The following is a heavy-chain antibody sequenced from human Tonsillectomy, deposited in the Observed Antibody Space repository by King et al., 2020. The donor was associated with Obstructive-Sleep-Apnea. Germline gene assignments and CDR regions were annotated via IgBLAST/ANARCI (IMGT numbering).Heavy chain of an antibody. CDR2: IWYDGSKK. J-gene: IGHJ4*02. Sequence: LVEAGGGVVQPGRSLRLSCAASGFTFSSYGMHWVRQAPGKGLEGGGVIWYDGSKKYYADSVKGRVTISRDNSKNTLYLLMNSLRAEDTAVYYCAKDVLGGFRGPTEWGQGTLVTVSS. D-gene: IGHD3-10*01. V-gene: IGHV3-33*06. CDR1: GFTFSSYG. CDR3: AKDVLGGFRGPTE.